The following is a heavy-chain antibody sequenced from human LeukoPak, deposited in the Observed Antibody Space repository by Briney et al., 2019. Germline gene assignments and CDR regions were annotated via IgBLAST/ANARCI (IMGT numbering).Heavy chain of an antibody. CDR2: IRYDGSNK. J-gene: IGHJ4*02. Sequence: GGSLRLSCAASGFTFSSYGMHWVRQAPGKGLEWVAFIRYDGSNKYYADSVKGRFTISRDNSKNTLYVQMNSLRAEDTAVYYCATHEIFGVIIPNFDSWGQGILVTVSS. CDR1: GFTFSSYG. D-gene: IGHD3-3*01. CDR3: ATHEIFGVIIPNFDS. V-gene: IGHV3-30*02.